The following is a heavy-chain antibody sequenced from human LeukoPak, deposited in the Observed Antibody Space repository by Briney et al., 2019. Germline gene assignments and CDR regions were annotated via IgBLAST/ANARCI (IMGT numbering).Heavy chain of an antibody. V-gene: IGHV3-23*01. Sequence: GGSLRLSCAASGFTFSSYGMSWVRQAPGKGLEWVSAISGSGGSTYYADSVKGRFTISRDNSKNTLYLQMNSLRAEDTAVYYCARDPYSGSYSDYYYYYMDVWGKGTTVTVSS. D-gene: IGHD1-26*01. J-gene: IGHJ6*03. CDR3: ARDPYSGSYSDYYYYYMDV. CDR1: GFTFSSYG. CDR2: ISGSGGST.